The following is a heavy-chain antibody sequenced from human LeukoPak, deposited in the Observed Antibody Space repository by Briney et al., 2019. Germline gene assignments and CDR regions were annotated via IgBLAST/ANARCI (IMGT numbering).Heavy chain of an antibody. Sequence: ASVKVSCKASGYTFTAFYMHWVRQAPGQGLEWMGWVNPNSGGTNYAQKFQGWVTMTRDTSISTAYMELSRLRSDDTAVYYCARAHYGDYGGYYFDYWGQGTLVTFSS. CDR2: VNPNSGGT. CDR1: GYTFTAFY. V-gene: IGHV1-2*04. J-gene: IGHJ4*02. CDR3: ARAHYGDYGGYYFDY. D-gene: IGHD4-17*01.